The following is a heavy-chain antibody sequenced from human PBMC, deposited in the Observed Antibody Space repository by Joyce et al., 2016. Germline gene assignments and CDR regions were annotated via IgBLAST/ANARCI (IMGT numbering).Heavy chain of an antibody. CDR2: INTDGSRT. CDR1: GFSFSGYW. CDR3: VRGISARPGGPNWFDP. Sequence: EVQLVESGGGLVQPGGSLRLSCAASGFSFSGYWIHWVRQAPGKGLVWVSRINTDGSRTRFADSVNGRFTISRDNAKNTLYLQMNSLRAEDTAVYYCVRGISARPGGPNWFDPWGQGTLVTVSS. J-gene: IGHJ5*02. V-gene: IGHV3-74*01. D-gene: IGHD6-6*01.